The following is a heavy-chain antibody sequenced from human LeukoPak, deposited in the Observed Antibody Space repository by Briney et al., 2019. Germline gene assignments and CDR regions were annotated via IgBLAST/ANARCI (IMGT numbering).Heavy chain of an antibody. D-gene: IGHD6-19*01. CDR2: ISTYNGNT. J-gene: IGHJ4*02. CDR3: ARGPRGSSGWYRFFDY. Sequence: ASVKVSCKASGYTFTTYGLIWVRQAPGQGLEWMGWISTYNGNTNYAQKLQGRLNMTTDTSTSTVYMELRSLESDDTGVYYCARGPRGSSGWYRFFDYWGQGTLVSVSS. CDR1: GYTFTTYG. V-gene: IGHV1-18*01.